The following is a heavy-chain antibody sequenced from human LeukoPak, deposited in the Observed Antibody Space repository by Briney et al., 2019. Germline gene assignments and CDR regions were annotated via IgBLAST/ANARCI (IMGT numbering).Heavy chain of an antibody. Sequence: GSLRLSCTASGFTFGDYAMTWVRQAPGKGLEWVGFIRSKVYGGTPEYAASVKGRFTISRDDSKGIAYLQMNSLKTEDTAVYYCTRDQTPYYWGQGTLVTVSS. CDR2: IRSKVYGGTP. CDR3: TRDQTPYY. V-gene: IGHV3-49*04. CDR1: GFTFGDYA. J-gene: IGHJ4*02.